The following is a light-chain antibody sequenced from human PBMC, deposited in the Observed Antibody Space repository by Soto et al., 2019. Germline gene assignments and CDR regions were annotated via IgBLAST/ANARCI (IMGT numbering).Light chain of an antibody. CDR2: GSS. CDR3: QSYDNTLSASV. V-gene: IGLV1-40*01. J-gene: IGLJ2*01. Sequence: QSVLPQPPSVSGAPGQRVTMSCTGSSSNNGAGHVVHWYQQFPGRAPNLLIYGSSNRPSGVPDRFSGSKSGTSASLAITGLQAEDEADYYCQSYDNTLSASVFGGGTKLTVL. CDR1: SSNNGAGHV.